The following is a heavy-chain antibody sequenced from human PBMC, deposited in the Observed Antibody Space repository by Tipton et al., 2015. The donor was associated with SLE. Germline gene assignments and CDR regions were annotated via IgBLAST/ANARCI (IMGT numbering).Heavy chain of an antibody. CDR2: ISAYKGNT. Sequence: QSGPEVKKPGASVKVSRKASGYTFTSYGIAWVRQAPGQGLEWMGWISAYKGNTNYAQKLQGRVTMATDTSTSTAYMELRSLRSDDTAVYYCARWEVLDWYFDLWGRGTLVTISS. V-gene: IGHV1-18*01. D-gene: IGHD1-26*01. J-gene: IGHJ2*01. CDR3: ARWEVLDWYFDL. CDR1: GYTFTSYG.